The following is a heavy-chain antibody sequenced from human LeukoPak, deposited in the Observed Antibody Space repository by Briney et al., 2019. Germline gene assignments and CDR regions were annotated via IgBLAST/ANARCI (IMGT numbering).Heavy chain of an antibody. CDR1: GGTFSSYA. D-gene: IGHD1-26*01. V-gene: IGHV1-69*13. Sequence: SVKVSCKASGGTFSSYAISWVRQAPGQGLEWMGGIIPIFGSANYAQKLQGRVTINADESTSTAFMELSRLRSDDTAVYYCARGTVRVGATSWGQGTLVTVSS. CDR3: ARGTVRVGATS. J-gene: IGHJ4*02. CDR2: IIPIFGSA.